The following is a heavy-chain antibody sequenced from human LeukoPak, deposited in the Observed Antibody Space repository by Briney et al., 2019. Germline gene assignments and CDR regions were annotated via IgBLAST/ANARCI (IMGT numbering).Heavy chain of an antibody. D-gene: IGHD4-23*01. J-gene: IGHJ3*02. CDR1: GYTFTSYG. CDR2: ISAYNGNT. CDR3: ARDHGTTVVRSGAFDI. V-gene: IGHV1-18*01. Sequence: ASVKVSCKASGYTFTSYGISWVRQAPGQGLEWMGWISAYNGNTNYAQKLQGRVTITTDTSTSTAYMELRSLRSDDTAVYYCARDHGTTVVRSGAFDIWGQGTMVTVSS.